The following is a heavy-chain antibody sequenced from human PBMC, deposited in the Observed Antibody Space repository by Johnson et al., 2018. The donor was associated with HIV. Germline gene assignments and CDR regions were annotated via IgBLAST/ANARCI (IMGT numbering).Heavy chain of an antibody. Sequence: VQLVESGGGLVQPGRSLRLSCAASGFTFDDYAMHWVRQAPGKGLEWVSGISWNSGSIGYADSVKGRFTISRDNAKNSLYLQMNSLRAEDTALYYCTTGDSQGVAFDIWGQGTMVTVSS. J-gene: IGHJ3*02. CDR3: TTGDSQGVAFDI. V-gene: IGHV3-9*01. CDR2: ISWNSGSI. D-gene: IGHD3-10*01. CDR1: GFTFDDYA.